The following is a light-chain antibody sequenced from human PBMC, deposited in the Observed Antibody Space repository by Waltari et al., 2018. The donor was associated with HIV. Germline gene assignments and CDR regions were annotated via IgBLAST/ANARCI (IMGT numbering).Light chain of an antibody. CDR3: CSYAGSYTYV. V-gene: IGLV2-11*01. CDR2: DVS. J-gene: IGLJ1*01. CDR1: SSDVGGYNY. Sequence: QSALTQPLSVSGTPGQSVTILCTGTSSDVGGYNYVSWYQQHPGKAPKLMIFDVSKRPSGVPDRFSGSRSGNTASLTISGLQAEDEADYYCCSYAGSYTYVFGTGTKVTVL.